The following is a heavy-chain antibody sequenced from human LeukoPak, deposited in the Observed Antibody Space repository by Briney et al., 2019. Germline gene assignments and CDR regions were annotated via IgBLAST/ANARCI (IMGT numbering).Heavy chain of an antibody. CDR2: ISGSGGST. CDR1: GFTFSSYA. V-gene: IGHV3-23*01. J-gene: IGHJ4*02. Sequence: GGSLRLSCAASGFTFSSYAMSWVRQAPGKGLEWVSAISGSGGSTYYADSVKGRFTISRGNSKNTLYLQMNSLRAEDTAVYYCAKAHYDILTGYLSDYWGQGTLVTVSS. CDR3: AKAHYDILTGYLSDY. D-gene: IGHD3-9*01.